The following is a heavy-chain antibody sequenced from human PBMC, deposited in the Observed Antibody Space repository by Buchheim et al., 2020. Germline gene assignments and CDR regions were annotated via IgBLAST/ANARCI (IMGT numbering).Heavy chain of an antibody. J-gene: IGHJ6*02. CDR2: IYYSGST. Sequence: QVQLQESGPGLVKPSETLSLTCTVSGGSISSYYWSWIRQPPGKGLEWIGYIYYSGSTNYNPSLKSRVTISVDTSKNQFSLKLSSVTAADTAVYYWARAVAVAEVLYYGMDVWGQGTT. CDR1: GGSISSYY. CDR3: ARAVAVAEVLYYGMDV. D-gene: IGHD6-19*01. V-gene: IGHV4-59*01.